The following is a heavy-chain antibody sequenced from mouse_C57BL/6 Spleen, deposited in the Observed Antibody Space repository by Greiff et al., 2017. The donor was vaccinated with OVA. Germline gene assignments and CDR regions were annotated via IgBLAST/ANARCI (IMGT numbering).Heavy chain of an antibody. V-gene: IGHV1-50*01. CDR3: ARFYGSSYDYFDY. CDR1: GYTFTSYW. Sequence: QVQLQQPGAELVKPGASVKLSCKASGYTFTSYWMQWVKQRPGQGLEWIGVIDPSDSYPNYTQKFKGKATLTVDTSSSTAYMQLSSLTSEDSAVYYCARFYGSSYDYFDYWGQGTTLTVSS. D-gene: IGHD1-1*01. J-gene: IGHJ2*01. CDR2: IDPSDSYP.